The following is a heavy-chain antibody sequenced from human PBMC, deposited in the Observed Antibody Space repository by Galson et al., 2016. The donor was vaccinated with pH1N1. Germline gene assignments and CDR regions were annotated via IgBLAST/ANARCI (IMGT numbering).Heavy chain of an antibody. D-gene: IGHD3-9*01. Sequence: SLRLSCAASGFTFSTYWMTWVRQAPGKGLEWVANIKQDGDKKYYVGSVEGRFTISRDNAKNSLYLQMNNLRDEDKAMYFCARRYFDYWGQGALVTVSS. CDR3: ARRYFDY. V-gene: IGHV3-7*01. CDR2: IKQDGDKK. CDR1: GFTFSTYW. J-gene: IGHJ4*02.